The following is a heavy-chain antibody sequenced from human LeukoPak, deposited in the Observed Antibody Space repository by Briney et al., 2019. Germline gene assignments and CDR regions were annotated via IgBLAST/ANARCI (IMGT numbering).Heavy chain of an antibody. J-gene: IGHJ4*02. Sequence: ASVKVSCKASGYTFTSYGISWVRQAPGQGLEWMGWISAYNGDTNYAQKLQGRVTMTTDTSTSTAYMELRSLRSDDTAVYYCARDFDWLFGSRFYYFDYWGQGTLVTVSS. CDR3: ARDFDWLFGSRFYYFDY. D-gene: IGHD3-9*01. CDR2: ISAYNGDT. CDR1: GYTFTSYG. V-gene: IGHV1-18*01.